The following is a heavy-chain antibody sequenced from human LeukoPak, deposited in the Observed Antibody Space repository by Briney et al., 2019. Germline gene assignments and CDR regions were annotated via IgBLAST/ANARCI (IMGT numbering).Heavy chain of an antibody. D-gene: IGHD2-2*01. J-gene: IGHJ3*02. CDR2: ISSISSYI. CDR3: AREVDIVVLPSAPSDAFDI. CDR1: GFTFSSYS. V-gene: IGHV3-21*01. Sequence: GGSLRLSCAASGFTFSSYSMNWVRQAPGKGLEWVSSISSISSYIYYADSVKGRFTISRDNAKNSLYLQMNSLRAEDTAVYYCAREVDIVVLPSAPSDAFDIWGQGTMVTVSS.